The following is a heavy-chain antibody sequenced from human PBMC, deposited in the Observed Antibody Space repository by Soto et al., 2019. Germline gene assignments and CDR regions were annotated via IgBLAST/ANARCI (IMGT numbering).Heavy chain of an antibody. D-gene: IGHD2-15*01. Sequence: QVQLVESGGGVVQPGRSLRLSCAASGFTFSSYAMHWVRQAPGKGLEWVAVISYDGSNKYYADSVKGRFTISRDNSKNTLYLQMNSLRAEDTAVYYCARGQVALSIYYYGMDVW. CDR2: ISYDGSNK. V-gene: IGHV3-30-3*01. CDR1: GFTFSSYA. J-gene: IGHJ6*01. CDR3: ARGQVALSIYYYGMDV.